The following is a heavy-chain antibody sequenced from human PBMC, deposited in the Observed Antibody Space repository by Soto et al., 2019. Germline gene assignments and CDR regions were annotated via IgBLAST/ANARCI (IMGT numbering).Heavy chain of an antibody. CDR1: GGSISSGGYS. Sequence: SETLSLTCAVSGGSISSGGYSWSWIRQPPGKGLEWIGYIYHSGSTYYNPSLKSRVTISVDRSKNQFSLKLSSVTAADTAVYYCARLIVATIDFHYWCQGTLVTVSS. D-gene: IGHD5-12*01. J-gene: IGHJ4*02. CDR3: ARLIVATIDFHY. CDR2: IYHSGST. V-gene: IGHV4-30-2*01.